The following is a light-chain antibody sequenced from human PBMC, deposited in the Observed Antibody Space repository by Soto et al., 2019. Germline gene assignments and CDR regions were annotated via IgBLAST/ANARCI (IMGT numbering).Light chain of an antibody. J-gene: IGLJ1*01. CDR1: SSDVGAYNY. V-gene: IGLV2-14*03. CDR2: DVN. Sequence: QSVLTQPASVSGSPGQSITISCAGTSSDVGAYNYVSWYQHHPGKAPKLMIYDVNNRPSGDSNRFSGSKSGNTASLTISGLQAEDEADYYCSSYTSATTYVFGTGNKVTVL. CDR3: SSYTSATTYV.